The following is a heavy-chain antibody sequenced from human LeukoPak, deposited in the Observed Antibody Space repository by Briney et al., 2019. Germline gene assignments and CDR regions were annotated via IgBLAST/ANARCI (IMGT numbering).Heavy chain of an antibody. CDR1: GFTFSSYA. CDR3: AKDLFSLIVGATPSDY. V-gene: IGHV3-23*01. Sequence: GGSLRLSCAASGFTFSSYAMSWVRQAPGKGLEWVSAISGSGGSTYYADSVKGRFTISRDNSKITLYLQMNSLRAEDTAVYYCAKDLFSLIVGATPSDYWGQGTLVTVSS. CDR2: ISGSGGST. D-gene: IGHD1-26*01. J-gene: IGHJ4*02.